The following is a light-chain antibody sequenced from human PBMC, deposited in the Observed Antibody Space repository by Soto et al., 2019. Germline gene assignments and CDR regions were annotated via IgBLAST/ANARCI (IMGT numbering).Light chain of an antibody. Sequence: QSALTQPASVSGSPGQSITISCTGTSSDIGGYNSVSWYQQHPGKAPKLIIYEISNRPSGVSNRFSASKSGNTASLTISGLQAEDEADYYCSSYTSSVTYVFGPGTKVTVL. CDR3: SSYTSSVTYV. V-gene: IGLV2-14*03. CDR2: EIS. J-gene: IGLJ1*01. CDR1: SSDIGGYNS.